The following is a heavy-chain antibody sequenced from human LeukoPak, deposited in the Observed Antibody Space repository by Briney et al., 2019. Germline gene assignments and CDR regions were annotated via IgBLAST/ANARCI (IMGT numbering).Heavy chain of an antibody. J-gene: IGHJ4*02. V-gene: IGHV3-74*01. D-gene: IGHD2-21*01. Sequence: PGGSLRLSCVASGFTFSSYWMHWVRQVPGKGLLWVSRINQDGSTTNYADSVKGRFTISRDSSKNTLYLQMNSLRAEDTAVYYCARDPLGDSTYYFDYWGQGTLVTVSS. CDR3: ARDPLGDSTYYFDY. CDR1: GFTFSSYW. CDR2: INQDGSTT.